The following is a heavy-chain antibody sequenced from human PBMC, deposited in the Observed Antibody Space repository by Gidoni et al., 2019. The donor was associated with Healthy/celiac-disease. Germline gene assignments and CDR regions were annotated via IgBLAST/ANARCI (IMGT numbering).Heavy chain of an antibody. CDR1: GFTFDDYA. V-gene: IGHV3-9*01. D-gene: IGHD5-12*01. Sequence: EVQLVESGGGLVQPGRSLRLSCAASGFTFDDYAMHWVRQAPGKGLEWVSGISWNSGSIGYADSVKGRFTISRDNAKNSLYLQMNSLRAEDTALYYCARSSYSDLLYFDYWGQGTLVTVSS. CDR2: ISWNSGSI. J-gene: IGHJ4*02. CDR3: ARSSYSDLLYFDY.